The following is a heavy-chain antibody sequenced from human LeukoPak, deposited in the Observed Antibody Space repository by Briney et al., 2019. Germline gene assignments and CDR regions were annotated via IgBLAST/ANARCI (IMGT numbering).Heavy chain of an antibody. J-gene: IGHJ4*02. Sequence: PGGSLRLSCAASGFTVSNNYMSWVRQAPGKGLEWVSSISGGSTYYADSRKGRFTISRDNSKNTLHLQMNSLRAEDTAVYYCNQCTYSSSWYLKLDYWGQGTLVTVSS. D-gene: IGHD6-13*01. CDR3: NQCTYSSSWYLKLDY. V-gene: IGHV3-38-3*01. CDR2: ISGGST. CDR1: GFTVSNNY.